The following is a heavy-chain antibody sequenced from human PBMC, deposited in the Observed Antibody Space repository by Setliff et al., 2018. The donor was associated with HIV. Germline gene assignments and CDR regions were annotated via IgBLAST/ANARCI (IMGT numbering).Heavy chain of an antibody. V-gene: IGHV1-2*02. CDR1: GYTFTGYY. J-gene: IGHJ3*02. CDR2: INPNSGGT. CDR3: AAETPNWGFDDFYI. Sequence: GASVKVSCKASGYTFTGYYMHWVRQAPGKGLEWMGWINPNSGGTNYAQKFQGRVTMTRDTSISTAYMELSRLSSGDTAVYYCAAETPNWGFDDFYIWGQGTMVTV. D-gene: IGHD7-27*01.